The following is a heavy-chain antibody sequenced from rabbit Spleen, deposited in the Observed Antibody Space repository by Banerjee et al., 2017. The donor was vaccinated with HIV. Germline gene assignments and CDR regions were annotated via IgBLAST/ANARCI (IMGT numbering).Heavy chain of an antibody. Sequence: QSLEESGGDLVKPGASLTLTCTASGVSFSFNSYMCWVRQAPGKGLEWIACIDIGSSGFSYFASWAKGRFTISKTSSTTVTLQMTSLTAADTATYFCARGSATMTMVITGYYLKLWGPGTLVTVS. D-gene: IGHD2-1*01. J-gene: IGHJ4*01. V-gene: IGHV1S40*01. CDR3: ARGSATMTMVITGYYLKL. CDR2: IDIGSSGFS. CDR1: GVSFSFNSY.